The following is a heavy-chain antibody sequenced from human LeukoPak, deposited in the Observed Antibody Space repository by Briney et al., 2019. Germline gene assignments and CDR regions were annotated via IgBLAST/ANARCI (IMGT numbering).Heavy chain of an antibody. V-gene: IGHV1-69*05. Sequence: ASVKVSCKASGGTFSSYAISWVRQAPGQGLEWMGRIIPIFGTANYAQKFQGRVTITTDESTSTAYMELSSLGSEDTAVYYCARVPPPWLAYYFDYWGQGTLVTVSS. CDR3: ARVPPPWLAYYFDY. J-gene: IGHJ4*02. D-gene: IGHD6-19*01. CDR1: GGTFSSYA. CDR2: IIPIFGTA.